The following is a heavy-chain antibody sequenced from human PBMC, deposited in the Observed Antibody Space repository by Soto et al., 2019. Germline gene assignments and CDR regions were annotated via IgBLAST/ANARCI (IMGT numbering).Heavy chain of an antibody. CDR1: GGTLSSYA. D-gene: IGHD3-16*02. J-gene: IGHJ4*02. V-gene: IGHV1-69*06. CDR3: AREMITCGGVIVKGSGTFDY. CDR2: IIPIFGTA. Sequence: QVQLVQSVAEVKKPGSSVNVSCKASGGTLSSYAISWVRQAPGQGLEWMGGIIPIFGTANYAQKFQGRVTITADKSTSTAYMELISLRSEDTAVYYCAREMITCGGVIVKGSGTFDYWGQGTLVTVSS.